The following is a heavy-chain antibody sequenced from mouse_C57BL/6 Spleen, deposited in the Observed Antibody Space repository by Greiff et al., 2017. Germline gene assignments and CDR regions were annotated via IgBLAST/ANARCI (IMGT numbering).Heavy chain of an antibody. J-gene: IGHJ1*03. Sequence: EVQLQQSGAELVKPGASVKLSCTASGFNIKDYYMPWVKQRTEQGLEWIGRIDPEDGDTKYAPKFQGKATITAATSSNTAYLQLSSLTSEDTAVSYGALYYYGSSYGYCDVWGTGTTVTVSS. CDR1: GFNIKDYY. CDR2: IDPEDGDT. D-gene: IGHD1-1*01. V-gene: IGHV14-2*01. CDR3: ALYYYGSSYGYCDV.